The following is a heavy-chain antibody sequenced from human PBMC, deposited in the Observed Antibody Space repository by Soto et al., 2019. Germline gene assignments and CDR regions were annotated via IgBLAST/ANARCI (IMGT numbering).Heavy chain of an antibody. CDR1: GFTFSSYA. Sequence: QVQLVESGGGVVQPGRSLRLSCAASGFTFSSYAMHWVRQAPGKGLEWVAVISYDGSNKYYADSVKGRFTISRDNSKNTLYLQMNSLRAEDTAVYYCAREGYCSGGSCYSGDAFDIWGQGTMVTVSS. J-gene: IGHJ3*02. CDR2: ISYDGSNK. V-gene: IGHV3-30-3*01. D-gene: IGHD2-15*01. CDR3: AREGYCSGGSCYSGDAFDI.